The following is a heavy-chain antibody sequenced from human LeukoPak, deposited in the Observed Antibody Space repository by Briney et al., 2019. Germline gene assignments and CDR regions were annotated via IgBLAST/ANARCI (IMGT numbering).Heavy chain of an antibody. D-gene: IGHD3-16*01. V-gene: IGHV4-59*01. CDR1: GAYISSSY. CDR2: IYYTGRT. CDR3: ARECGGRTVGECFTY. Sequence: PSETLSLTCNVSGAYISSSYWSWIRQPPGKGLEWIGYIYYTGRTSYSPSLRRRVSVSADTSKNQISLKLSSVTAADTAVYYCARECGGRTVGECFTYWGQGTQVTVSS. J-gene: IGHJ4*02.